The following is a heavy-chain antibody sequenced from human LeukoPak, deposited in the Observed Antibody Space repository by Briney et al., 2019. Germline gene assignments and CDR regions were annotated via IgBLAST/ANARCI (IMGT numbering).Heavy chain of an antibody. CDR1: GFTFSSYS. Sequence: GGSLRLSCAASGFTFSSYSMNWVRQAPGKGLEWVSYISGHSSTKYYADSMKGRFTISRDNSKNTLYLQMNSLRAEDTALYFCAQWSRYFDYWGQGTLVTVSS. CDR2: ISGHSSTK. J-gene: IGHJ4*02. D-gene: IGHD1-26*01. V-gene: IGHV3-48*01. CDR3: AQWSRYFDY.